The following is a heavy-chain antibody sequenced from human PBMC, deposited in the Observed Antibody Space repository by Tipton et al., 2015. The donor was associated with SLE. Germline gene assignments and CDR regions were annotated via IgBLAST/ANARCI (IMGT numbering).Heavy chain of an antibody. D-gene: IGHD5-18*01. CDR1: GFTVSSNY. V-gene: IGHV3-66*02. CDR2: IYSGGST. CDR3: AREETRVVDTAMEGDDAFDI. J-gene: IGHJ3*02. Sequence: SLRLSCAASGFTVSSNYMSWVRQAPGKGLEWVSVIYSGGSTYYADSVKGRFTISRDNSKNTLYLQMNSLRAEDTAVYYCAREETRVVDTAMEGDDAFDIWGQGTMVTVSS.